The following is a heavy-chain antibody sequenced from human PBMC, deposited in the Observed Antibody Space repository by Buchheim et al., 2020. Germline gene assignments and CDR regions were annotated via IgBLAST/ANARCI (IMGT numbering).Heavy chain of an antibody. D-gene: IGHD3-9*01. V-gene: IGHV3-23*01. CDR2: ISESGGSP. Sequence: EVQLLESGGGLVQPGGSLRLSCAASGFTFSDYTMSWARQAPGKGLEWVSAISESGGSPYYADSAKGRFTIPRDNSKSTRYPQMNGLRAEDTALYYCAKLKTGKDYWGQGTL. CDR3: AKLKTGKDY. CDR1: GFTFSDYT. J-gene: IGHJ4*02.